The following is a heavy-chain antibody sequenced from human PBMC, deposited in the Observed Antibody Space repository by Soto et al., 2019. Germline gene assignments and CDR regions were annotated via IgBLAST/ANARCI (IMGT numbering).Heavy chain of an antibody. CDR1: GGSISGSY. CDR2: IYYSGST. D-gene: IGHD4-17*01. Sequence: QVQLQESGPGLVKPSETLSLTCTVSGGSISGSYWSWIRQPPGKGLEWIGYIYYSGSTNYNPSLKSRVTISVDTSKNQFSLKLSSVTAADTAVYYCARYSRSTGTMFDYWGQGTLVTVSS. V-gene: IGHV4-59*01. J-gene: IGHJ4*02. CDR3: ARYSRSTGTMFDY.